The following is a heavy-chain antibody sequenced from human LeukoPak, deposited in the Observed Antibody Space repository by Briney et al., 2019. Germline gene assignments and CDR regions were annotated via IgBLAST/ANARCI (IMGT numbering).Heavy chain of an antibody. CDR3: ARDVYYYDSSGYSNFDY. CDR2: IHTSGST. CDR1: GGSISSYY. V-gene: IGHV4-4*07. Sequence: KPSETLSLTCSVSGGSISSYYWGWIRQPAGKGLEWIGRIHTSGSTNYNPSLKSRVTMSVDTSKNQFSLKLSSVTAADTAVYYCARDVYYYDSSGYSNFDYWGQGTLVTVSS. D-gene: IGHD3-22*01. J-gene: IGHJ4*02.